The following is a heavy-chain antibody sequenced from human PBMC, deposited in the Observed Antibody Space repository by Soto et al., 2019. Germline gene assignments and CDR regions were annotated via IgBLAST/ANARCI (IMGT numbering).Heavy chain of an antibody. CDR2: VNHNGRN. Sequence: PSETLSLTCTVYCGSFSGYFWNWIRQSPGKGLEWIGKVNHNGRNNYNPSLKSRVTISMDMSKNQFSLKLTSVTAADTAVYYCARGGSSDWQVAFDFWGQGTMVTVSS. CDR3: ARGGSSDWQVAFDF. V-gene: IGHV4-34*01. J-gene: IGHJ3*01. D-gene: IGHD6-19*01. CDR1: CGSFSGYF.